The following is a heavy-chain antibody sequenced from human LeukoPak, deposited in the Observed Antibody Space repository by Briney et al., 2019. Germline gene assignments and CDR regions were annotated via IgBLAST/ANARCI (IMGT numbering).Heavy chain of an antibody. CDR3: AELGITMIGGV. J-gene: IGHJ6*04. D-gene: IGHD3-10*02. CDR1: GLTFTSCG. CDR2: ISYDGSNE. V-gene: IGHV3-30*18. Sequence: GRSLRLSCAASGLTFTSCGMHWVRQAPGKGLEWVAVISYDGSNEYYAESVKGRFTISRDNAKNSLYLQMNSLRAEDTAVYYCAELGITMIGGVWGKGTTVTISS.